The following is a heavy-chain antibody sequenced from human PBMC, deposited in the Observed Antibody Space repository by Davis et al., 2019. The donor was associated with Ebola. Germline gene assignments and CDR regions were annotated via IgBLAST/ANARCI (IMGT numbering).Heavy chain of an antibody. CDR3: ARGGGWLRSLSNWFDP. J-gene: IGHJ5*02. Sequence: AASVKVSCKASGGTFSSYAISWVRQAPGQGLEWMGGIIPIFGTANYAQKFQGRVTITRDTSASTAYMELRSLRAEDTAVYYCARGGGWLRSLSNWFDPWGQGTLVNVSS. CDR2: IIPIFGTA. D-gene: IGHD5-12*01. V-gene: IGHV1-69*05. CDR1: GGTFSSYA.